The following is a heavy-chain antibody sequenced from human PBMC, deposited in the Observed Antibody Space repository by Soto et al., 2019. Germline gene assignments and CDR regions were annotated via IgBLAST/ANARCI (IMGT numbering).Heavy chain of an antibody. CDR2: IYSGGST. CDR1: GFTVSSNY. V-gene: IGHV3-53*01. CDR3: ARDIAAKGYFDS. Sequence: GGSLRLSCAASGFTVSSNYMSWVRQAPGKGLEWVSVIYSGGSTYYADSVKGRFTISRDSSKNTLYLQMDSLRAEDTAVYYCARDIAAKGYFDSWGQGTLVTVSS. J-gene: IGHJ4*02. D-gene: IGHD2-15*01.